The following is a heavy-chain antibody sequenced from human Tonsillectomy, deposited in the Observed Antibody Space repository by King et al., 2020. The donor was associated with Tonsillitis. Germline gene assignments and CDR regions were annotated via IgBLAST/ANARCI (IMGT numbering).Heavy chain of an antibody. CDR2: ISSSSNYI. CDR1: GFTFSSYS. V-gene: IGHV3-21*01. D-gene: IGHD3-9*01. J-gene: IGHJ5*02. CDR3: VPYYDILTGFYPSWFDP. Sequence: VQLVESGGGLVKPGGSLRLSCAASGFTFSSYSMNWVRQAPGKGLEWVSSISSSSNYIYYADSVRGRFTISRDNSKNSLYLQMNSLRAEDTAVYYCVPYYDILTGFYPSWFDPWGQGTLVPVSS.